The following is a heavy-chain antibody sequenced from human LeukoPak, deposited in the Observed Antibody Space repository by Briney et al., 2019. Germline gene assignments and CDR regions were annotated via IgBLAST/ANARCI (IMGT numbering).Heavy chain of an antibody. CDR1: GFTFSNNT. CDR2: ISHTGTYI. D-gene: IGHD3-10*01. V-gene: IGHV3-21*06. CDR3: ARINFRGSETYYFDY. J-gene: IGHJ4*02. Sequence: GGSLRLSCAASGFTFSNNTMNWVRQAPGKGLEWISSISHTGTYIYYADSLKGRFTISRDNAKNSLYLQMSSLRAEDTALYYCARINFRGSETYYFDYWGQGTLITVSS.